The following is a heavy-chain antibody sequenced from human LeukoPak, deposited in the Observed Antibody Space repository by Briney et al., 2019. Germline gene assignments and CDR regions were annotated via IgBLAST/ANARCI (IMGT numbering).Heavy chain of an antibody. Sequence: GGSLRLSCAASGFIFSNYAMSWVRQAPGKGLEWVSPISGTGVTAYYADSVKGRFAISRDNSKNTLYLQMSSLRAEDTALYYCAKDQRFGDLDDYRGQGTLVTVSS. CDR3: AKDQRFGDLDDY. J-gene: IGHJ4*02. CDR1: GFIFSNYA. CDR2: ISGTGVTA. D-gene: IGHD3-10*01. V-gene: IGHV3-23*01.